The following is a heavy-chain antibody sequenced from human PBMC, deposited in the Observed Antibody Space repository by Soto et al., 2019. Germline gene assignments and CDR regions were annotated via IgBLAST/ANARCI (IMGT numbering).Heavy chain of an antibody. CDR3: AHSVTIFGVVTRGDWFDP. V-gene: IGHV2-5*02. J-gene: IGHJ5*02. D-gene: IGHD3-3*01. Sequence: QITLKESGPTLVKPTQTLTLTCTFSGFSLSTSGVGVGWIRQPPGKALEWLALIYWDDDKRYSPSLKSRLTITEDTSKNQVVLTMTNMDPVDTATYYCAHSVTIFGVVTRGDWFDPWGQGTLVTVSS. CDR1: GFSLSTSGVG. CDR2: IYWDDDK.